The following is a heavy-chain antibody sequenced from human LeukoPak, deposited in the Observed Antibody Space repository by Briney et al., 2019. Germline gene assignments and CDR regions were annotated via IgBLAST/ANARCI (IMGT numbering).Heavy chain of an antibody. V-gene: IGHV3-7*03. CDR1: GFTFSRHW. D-gene: IGHD3-10*01. CDR3: ARLPRGGYFDY. Sequence: GGSLRLSCAASGFTFSRHWMGWVRQAPGKGLEWVANIKQDGSQYYVDSVKGRFIISRDNAKNSLYLQMNSLRVEDTAVYYCARLPRGGYFDYWGQGTLVTVSS. CDR2: IKQDGSQ. J-gene: IGHJ4*02.